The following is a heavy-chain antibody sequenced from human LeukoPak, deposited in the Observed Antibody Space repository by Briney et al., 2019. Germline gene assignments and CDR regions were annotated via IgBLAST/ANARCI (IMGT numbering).Heavy chain of an antibody. CDR2: IYTSGST. CDR3: AREDIVVVPAATDY. D-gene: IGHD2-2*01. Sequence: PSETLSLTCTVSGGSISSYYWGWIRQPAGKGLEWIGRIYTSGSTNYNPSLKSRVTMSVDTSKNQFSLKLSSVTAADTAVYYCAREDIVVVPAATDYWGQGTLVTVSS. V-gene: IGHV4-4*07. J-gene: IGHJ4*02. CDR1: GGSISSYY.